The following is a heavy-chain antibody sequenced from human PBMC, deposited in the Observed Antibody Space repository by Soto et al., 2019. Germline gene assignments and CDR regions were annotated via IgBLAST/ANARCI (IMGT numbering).Heavy chain of an antibody. V-gene: IGHV5-51*01. Sequence: GESLKISCKGSGYSFTSYWIGWVRQMPGKGLEWMGIIYPGDSDTRYSPSFQGQVTISADKSISTAYLQWSSLKASDTAMYYCARGLAATNSSYYDIDVWGQGTTVTVS. CDR2: IYPGDSDT. J-gene: IGHJ6*02. D-gene: IGHD2-15*01. CDR1: GYSFTSYW. CDR3: ARGLAATNSSYYDIDV.